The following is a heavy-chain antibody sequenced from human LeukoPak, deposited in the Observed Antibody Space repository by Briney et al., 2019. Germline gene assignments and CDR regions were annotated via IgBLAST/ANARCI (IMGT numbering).Heavy chain of an antibody. D-gene: IGHD3-22*01. CDR2: IYYSGST. Sequence: SETLSLTCTVSGGSISSSSYYWGWIRQPPGKGLEWIGSIYYSGSTYYNPSPKSRVTISVDTSKNQFSLKLSSVTAADTAVYYCARVDSCDSSGYPYHWGQGTLVTVSS. J-gene: IGHJ4*02. CDR3: ARVDSCDSSGYPYH. V-gene: IGHV4-39*07. CDR1: GGSISSSSYY.